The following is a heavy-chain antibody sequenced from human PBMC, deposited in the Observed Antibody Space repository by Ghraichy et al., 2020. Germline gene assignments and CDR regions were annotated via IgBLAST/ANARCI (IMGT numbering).Heavy chain of an antibody. D-gene: IGHD6-6*01. Sequence: ASVKVSCKASGYSFTTYSIHWVRQAPGQRPEWMGWINTGNGDPTYLQKFQGRVTITRDTSASTAYMELSSLRSEDTAVYYCARDARGAENYFEYWGQGTLVTVSS. CDR2: INTGNGDP. V-gene: IGHV1-3*04. J-gene: IGHJ4*02. CDR3: ARDARGAENYFEY. CDR1: GYSFTTYS.